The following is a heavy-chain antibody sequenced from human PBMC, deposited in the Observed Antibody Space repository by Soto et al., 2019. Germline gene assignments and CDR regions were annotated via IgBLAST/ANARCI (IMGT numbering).Heavy chain of an antibody. D-gene: IGHD6-19*01. CDR2: IYYSGST. J-gene: IGHJ4*02. CDR1: GGSISSGGYY. CDR3: ARADSSGWYALGLFDY. V-gene: IGHV4-31*03. Sequence: SETLSLTCTVSGGSISSGGYYWSWIRQHPGKGLEWIGYIYYSGSTYYNPSLKSRVTISVDTSKNQFSLKLSSVTAADTAVYYCARADSSGWYALGLFDYGGQGNLVTVSA.